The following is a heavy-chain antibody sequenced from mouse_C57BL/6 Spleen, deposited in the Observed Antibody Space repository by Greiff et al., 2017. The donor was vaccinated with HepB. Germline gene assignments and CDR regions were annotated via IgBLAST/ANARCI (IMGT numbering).Heavy chain of an antibody. J-gene: IGHJ2*01. Sequence: VQLQESGAELAKPGASVKLSCKASGYTFTSYWMHWVKQRPGQGLEWIGYINPSSGYTKYNQKFKDKATLTADKSSSTAYMQLSSLTYDDSAVYYCASFITTVVEDYWGQGTTLTVSS. CDR2: INPSSGYT. D-gene: IGHD1-1*01. V-gene: IGHV1-7*01. CDR1: GYTFTSYW. CDR3: ASFITTVVEDY.